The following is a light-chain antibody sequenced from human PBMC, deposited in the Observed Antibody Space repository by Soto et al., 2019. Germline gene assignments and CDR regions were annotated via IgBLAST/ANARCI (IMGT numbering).Light chain of an antibody. CDR1: QSVSSY. V-gene: IGKV3-15*01. CDR2: DAS. J-gene: IGKJ1*01. CDR3: QQFHNWPRT. Sequence: EIVLTQSPATLSLSPGERATLSGRASQSVSSYLAWYQQKPGQAPRLLIYDASTRAAGIPARFSGSGSGTEFTLTITSLQSEDFAVYYCQQFHNWPRTFGQGNKVDI.